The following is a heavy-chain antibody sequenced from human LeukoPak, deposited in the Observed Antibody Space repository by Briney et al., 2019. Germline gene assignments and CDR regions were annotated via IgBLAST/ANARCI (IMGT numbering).Heavy chain of an antibody. CDR1: GFTFSSYE. Sequence: GSLRLSCAASGFTFSSYEMNWVRQAPGKGLEWVSYISSSGSTIYYADSVKGRFTISRDNAKNSLYLQMNSLRAEDTAVYYCARARFTHYYGSGSRLGAFDIWGQGTMVTVSS. J-gene: IGHJ3*02. CDR2: ISSSGSTI. CDR3: ARARFTHYYGSGSRLGAFDI. D-gene: IGHD3-10*01. V-gene: IGHV3-48*03.